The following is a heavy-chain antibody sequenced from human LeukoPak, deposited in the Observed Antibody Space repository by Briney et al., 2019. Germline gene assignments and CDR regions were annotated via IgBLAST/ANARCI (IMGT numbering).Heavy chain of an antibody. Sequence: PSETLSLTCILSRGSITTNNNYWGWIRQPPGKGLEWIGTISYSGSTYYSPSLKSRVTISVDTSKNQFSLQLSYVTAADTAVYFCARLASMVRRPNYYYYFMDVWGKGTTVTISS. D-gene: IGHD3-10*01. J-gene: IGHJ6*03. CDR2: ISYSGST. V-gene: IGHV4-39*01. CDR1: RGSITTNNNY. CDR3: ARLASMVRRPNYYYYFMDV.